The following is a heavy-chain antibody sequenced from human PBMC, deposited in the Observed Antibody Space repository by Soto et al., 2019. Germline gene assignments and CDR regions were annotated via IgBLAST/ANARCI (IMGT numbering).Heavy chain of an antibody. D-gene: IGHD3-22*01. CDR2: LSGSGGRT. CDR1: GSTFSSYD. CDR3: AKDSGYDSTD. J-gene: IGHJ4*02. Sequence: GGSLRLSCVASGSTFSSYDMSWIRQAPGKGLEWISGLSGSGGRTTFADSVKGRFTISRDNSKNTLYLEMNSLRVEDTAVYYCAKDSGYDSTDWGQGTLVTVSS. V-gene: IGHV3-23*01.